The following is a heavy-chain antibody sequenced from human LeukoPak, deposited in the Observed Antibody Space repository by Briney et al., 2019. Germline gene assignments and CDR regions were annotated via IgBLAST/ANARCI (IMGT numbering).Heavy chain of an antibody. CDR1: GFTFSSYE. V-gene: IGHV3-48*03. CDR2: ISSSGSAT. Sequence: PGGSLRLSCAASGFTFSSYEMNWVRHAPGKGLEWVSYISSSGSATYYADSVKGRFTISRDNAKNSLYLQMNSLRAEDMAVYYCARGTPADAFDIWGQGTMVTVSS. D-gene: IGHD2-2*01. CDR3: ARGTPADAFDI. J-gene: IGHJ3*02.